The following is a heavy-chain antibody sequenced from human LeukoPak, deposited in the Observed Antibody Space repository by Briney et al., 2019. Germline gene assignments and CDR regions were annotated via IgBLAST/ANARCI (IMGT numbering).Heavy chain of an antibody. CDR1: GFTFTSYW. J-gene: IGHJ4*02. CDR3: VKDRSDNSSWYLGDY. CDR2: INNDGSST. Sequence: GGSLRLSCTASGFTFTSYWMQWVRQAPGEGLVWVSCINNDGSSTNYADSVKGRLTISRDNSKNTLYLQMNSLRAEDTAIYYCVKDRSDNSSWYLGDYWGQGTLVAVSS. D-gene: IGHD6-13*01. V-gene: IGHV3-74*01.